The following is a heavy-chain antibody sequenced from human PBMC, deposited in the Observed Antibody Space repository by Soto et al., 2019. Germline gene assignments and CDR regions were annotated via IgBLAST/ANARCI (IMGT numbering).Heavy chain of an antibody. J-gene: IGHJ4*02. V-gene: IGHV1-18*01. Sequence: ASVKVSCKASGYTFTSYGISWVRQAPGQGLEWMGWISAYNGNTNYAQKLQGRVTMTTDTSTSTAYMELRSLRSDDTAVYYCARAAIPYSSSWYTDYRGQGTLVTVSS. D-gene: IGHD6-13*01. CDR1: GYTFTSYG. CDR2: ISAYNGNT. CDR3: ARAAIPYSSSWYTDY.